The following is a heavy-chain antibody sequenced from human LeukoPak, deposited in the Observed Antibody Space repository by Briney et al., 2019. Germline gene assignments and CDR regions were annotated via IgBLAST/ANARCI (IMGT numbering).Heavy chain of an antibody. D-gene: IGHD1-14*01. Sequence: RGSLRLSCAASGFTFDDYGMSWVRQAPGKGLEWVSAISGNGGNTYYADSVKGRFTISRDNSKNTLYLQMNSLRAEDTAVYYCAKPARTDAFDIWGQGTMITVSS. CDR2: ISGNGGNT. CDR1: GFTFDDYG. CDR3: AKPARTDAFDI. J-gene: IGHJ3*02. V-gene: IGHV3-23*01.